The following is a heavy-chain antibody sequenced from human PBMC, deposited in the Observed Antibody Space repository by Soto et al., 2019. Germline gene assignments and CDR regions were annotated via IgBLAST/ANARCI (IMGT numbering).Heavy chain of an antibody. J-gene: IGHJ6*02. Sequence: GESLKISCKGSGYSFTSYWIGWVRPMPGKGLEWMGIIYPGDSDTRYSPSFQGQVTISVDKSIGTAYLQWSSLKASDTAMYYCARTSAAGKYYYGMDVWGQGTTVTVSS. CDR2: IYPGDSDT. D-gene: IGHD6-13*01. CDR1: GYSFTSYW. V-gene: IGHV5-51*01. CDR3: ARTSAAGKYYYGMDV.